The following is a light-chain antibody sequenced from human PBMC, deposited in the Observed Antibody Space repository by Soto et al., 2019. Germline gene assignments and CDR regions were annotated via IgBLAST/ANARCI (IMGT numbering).Light chain of an antibody. Sequence: DIQMTQTHSSLSSSVEDRVIITCRASQSISNHLNWYQQKPGKAPKLLIFAASSLQSGVPSRFSGSRSGPDFTLTISSLQPEDFATYYCQQSYSSPPTFGQVTK. CDR3: QQSYSSPPT. J-gene: IGKJ1*01. CDR2: AAS. V-gene: IGKV1-39*01. CDR1: QSISNH.